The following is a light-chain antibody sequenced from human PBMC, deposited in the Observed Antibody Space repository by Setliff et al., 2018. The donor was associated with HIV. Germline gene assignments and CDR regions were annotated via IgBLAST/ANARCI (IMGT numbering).Light chain of an antibody. CDR1: SSDVGGYNF. Sequence: QSALTQPASVSGSPGQSITISCTGTSSDVGGYNFVSWYQQHPGKAPKLIIFSVTYRPSGVSDRFSGSKSGNTASLTISGLQPEDEADYYCASHRDTNTLEVFGTGTKVTVL. CDR3: ASHRDTNTLEV. J-gene: IGLJ1*01. CDR2: SVT. V-gene: IGLV2-14*03.